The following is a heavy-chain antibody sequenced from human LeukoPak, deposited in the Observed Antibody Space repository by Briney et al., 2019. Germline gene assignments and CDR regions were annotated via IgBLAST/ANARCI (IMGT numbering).Heavy chain of an antibody. Sequence: PGGSLRLSCAASGFTFSSYGMHWVRQAPGQGLEWVAVIWYDGSNKYYADSVKGRFTISRDNSKNTLYLQMNSLRAEDTAVYYCARDHTLYYYDSSGYYPDYWGQGTLVTVSS. V-gene: IGHV3-33*01. CDR1: GFTFSSYG. CDR2: IWYDGSNK. J-gene: IGHJ4*02. D-gene: IGHD3-22*01. CDR3: ARDHTLYYYDSSGYYPDY.